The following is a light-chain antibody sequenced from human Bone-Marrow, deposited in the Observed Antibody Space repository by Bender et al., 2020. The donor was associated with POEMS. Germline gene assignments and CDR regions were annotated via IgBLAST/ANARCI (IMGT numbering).Light chain of an antibody. CDR2: SSH. V-gene: IGLV1-44*01. CDR1: SSNIGAHA. J-gene: IGLJ3*02. Sequence: QSVLTQVSSESGAPGQRVTISCSGGSSNIGAHAVNWYQHLPGTAPKLLIYSSHRRPSEVPDRFSGSRSGTSASLAISGLQSEDEADYYCAVWDDSLNGWVFGGGTKLTVL. CDR3: AVWDDSLNGWV.